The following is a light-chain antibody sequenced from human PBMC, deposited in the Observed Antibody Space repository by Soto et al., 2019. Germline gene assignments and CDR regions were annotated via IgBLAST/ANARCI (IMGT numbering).Light chain of an antibody. CDR1: SSDVGSNNL. V-gene: IGLV2-23*02. Sequence: QSALSQPASVSGSPGQSITISCTGTSSDVGSNNLVSWYQQHPGKAPKLMIYEVSKRPSGISNRFSGSKSGNTASLTISGLQAEDEADYYCCSYACRSASYVFGAGTQLTVL. J-gene: IGLJ7*01. CDR3: CSYACRSASYV. CDR2: EVS.